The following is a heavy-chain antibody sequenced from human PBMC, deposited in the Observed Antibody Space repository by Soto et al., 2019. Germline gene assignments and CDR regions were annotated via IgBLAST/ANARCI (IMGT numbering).Heavy chain of an antibody. V-gene: IGHV4-4*07. D-gene: IGHD1-1*01. J-gene: IGHJ5*02. CDR1: GASISGFY. Sequence: SETLSLTCTASGASISGFYWSWIRKSAGKGLEWIGRIYATGTTDYNPSLKSRVMMSVDTSKKRFSLKLRSVTAADTAVYYCVRDGTKTLRDWFDPWGQGISVTVSS. CDR3: VRDGTKTLRDWFDP. CDR2: IYATGTT.